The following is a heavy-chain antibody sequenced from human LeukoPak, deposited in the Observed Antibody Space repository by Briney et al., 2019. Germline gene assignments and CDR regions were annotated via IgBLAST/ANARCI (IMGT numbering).Heavy chain of an antibody. D-gene: IGHD5-18*01. CDR2: ISGSGGST. Sequence: GGSLRPSCAASGFTFSSYAMSWVRQAPGKGLEWVSAISGSGGSTYYADSVKGRFTISRDNSKNTLYLQMNSLRAEDTAVYYCAKQGAMVYYYYMDVWGKGTTVTVSS. V-gene: IGHV3-23*01. J-gene: IGHJ6*03. CDR1: GFTFSSYA. CDR3: AKQGAMVYYYYMDV.